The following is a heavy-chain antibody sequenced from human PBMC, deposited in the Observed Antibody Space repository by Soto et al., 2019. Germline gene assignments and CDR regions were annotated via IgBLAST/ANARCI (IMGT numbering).Heavy chain of an antibody. CDR3: ARDLDARYSYGPALLDY. J-gene: IGHJ4*02. Sequence: GESLKLSCKGSGYSFTSYWIGWVRQMPGKGLEWMGIIYPGDSDTRYSLSFQGQVTISADKSISTAYLQWSSLKASDTAVYYCARDLDARYSYGPALLDYWGQGTLVTVSS. CDR1: GYSFTSYW. CDR2: IYPGDSDT. D-gene: IGHD5-18*01. V-gene: IGHV5-51*01.